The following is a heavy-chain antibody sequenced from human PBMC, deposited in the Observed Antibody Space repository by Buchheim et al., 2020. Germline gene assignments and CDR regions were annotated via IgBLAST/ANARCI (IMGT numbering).Heavy chain of an antibody. CDR1: GGSISSYY. V-gene: IGHV4-59*01. CDR2: IYYSGST. D-gene: IGHD6-6*01. CDR3: ARGGSIAARHWFDP. J-gene: IGHJ5*02. Sequence: QVQLQESGPGLVKPSETLSLTCTVSGGSISSYYWSWIRQPPGKGLEWIGYIYYSGSTNYNPSLKSRVTISVDTSKNQFSLKLSSVTAADTAVYYCARGGSIAARHWFDPWGQGTL.